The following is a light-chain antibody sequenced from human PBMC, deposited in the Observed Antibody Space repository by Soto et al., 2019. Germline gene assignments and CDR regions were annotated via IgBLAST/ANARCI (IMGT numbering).Light chain of an antibody. CDR2: DAS. Sequence: GDRMPLTCRASQTISTWMAWYQQKPGKAPKLLVYDASNLQSGVASRFSGSGSGTEFTLTISSLQSEDFAVYYCQQYNNWPRKVGQGTKVDIK. V-gene: IGKV1-5*01. CDR3: QQYNNWPRK. J-gene: IGKJ1*01. CDR1: QTISTW.